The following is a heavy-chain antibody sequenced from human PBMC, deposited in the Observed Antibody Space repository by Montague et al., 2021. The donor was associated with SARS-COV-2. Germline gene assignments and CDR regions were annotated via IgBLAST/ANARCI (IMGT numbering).Heavy chain of an antibody. D-gene: IGHD3-10*01. Sequence: SLRLSCAASGFSFSSRGMSWVRQVPGKGLEWVATVEQDGSESHYVGSVKGRLTISRDNAKSSAYLQMSSLRVEDTAVYFCARDHYGSEDYWGQGILVTVSS. J-gene: IGHJ4*02. V-gene: IGHV3-7*01. CDR1: GFSFSSRG. CDR2: VEQDGSES. CDR3: ARDHYGSEDY.